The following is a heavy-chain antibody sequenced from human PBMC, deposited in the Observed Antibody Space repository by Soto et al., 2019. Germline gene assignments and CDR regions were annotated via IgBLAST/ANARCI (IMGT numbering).Heavy chain of an antibody. CDR2: ISSSSSTI. Sequence: PGGSLRLSCAASGFTFSSYSMNWVRQAPGKGLEWVSYISSSSSTIYYADSVKGRFTISRDNAKNSLYLQMNSLRAEDTAVYYCARDGYDSRGYYSDFDYWGQGTLVTVSS. CDR3: ARDGYDSRGYYSDFDY. J-gene: IGHJ4*02. CDR1: GFTFSSYS. D-gene: IGHD3-22*01. V-gene: IGHV3-48*01.